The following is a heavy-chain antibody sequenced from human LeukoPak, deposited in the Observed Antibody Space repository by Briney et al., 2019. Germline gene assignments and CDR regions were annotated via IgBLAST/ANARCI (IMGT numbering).Heavy chain of an antibody. J-gene: IGHJ4*02. V-gene: IGHV4-34*01. CDR2: INHSGST. CDR3: ASGFYFDY. Sequence: SETLSLTCAVYGGSLSGYYWSWIRQPPGKGLEWIGEINHSGSTNYNPSLKSRVTISVDTSKNQFSLKLSSATAADTAVYYCASGFYFDYWGQGTLVTVSS. CDR1: GGSLSGYY.